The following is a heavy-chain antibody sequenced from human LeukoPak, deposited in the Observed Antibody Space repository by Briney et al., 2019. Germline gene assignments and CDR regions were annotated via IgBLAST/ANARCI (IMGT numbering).Heavy chain of an antibody. D-gene: IGHD2-15*01. CDR2: NYYSGST. Sequence: SEPLSLTCTVSGGSISSSSYYWGWIRQPPGKGLEWIGSNYYSGSTYYNPSLKSRVTISVDTSKNQYSLKLSSGTAADTAVYYCARTPYCSGGSCGDYWGQGTLVTVSS. J-gene: IGHJ4*02. CDR1: GGSISSSSYY. CDR3: ARTPYCSGGSCGDY. V-gene: IGHV4-39*01.